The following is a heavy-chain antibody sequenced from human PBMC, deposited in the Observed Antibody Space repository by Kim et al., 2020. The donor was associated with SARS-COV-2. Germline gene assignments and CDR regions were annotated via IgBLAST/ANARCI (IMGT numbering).Heavy chain of an antibody. J-gene: IGHJ4*02. V-gene: IGHV4-34*01. D-gene: IGHD6-19*01. Sequence: PSLKSRGTISGDTSKNQCSLKLSSGTAADTAVYYCARFTPLIAVAGTFDYWGQGTLVTVSS. CDR3: ARFTPLIAVAGTFDY.